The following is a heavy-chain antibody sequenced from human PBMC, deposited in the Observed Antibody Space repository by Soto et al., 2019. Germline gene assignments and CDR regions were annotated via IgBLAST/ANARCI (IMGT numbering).Heavy chain of an antibody. CDR1: GDSVNNNDFY. V-gene: IGHV4-39*01. CDR3: ARLYLRSRYYGGRFGP. Sequence: SETLSLTCTVSGDSVNNNDFYWAWIRQPPGKGLEWVVAIFYSGTTYNNSSLKGRVTASVDRSENQFSLKLTSVTASDRAVYYCARLYLRSRYYGGRFGPWDQGPLVTISS. D-gene: IGHD3-3*01. J-gene: IGHJ5*02. CDR2: IFYSGTT.